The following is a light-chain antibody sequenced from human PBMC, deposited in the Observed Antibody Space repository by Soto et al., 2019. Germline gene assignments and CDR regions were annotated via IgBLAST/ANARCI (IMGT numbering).Light chain of an antibody. J-gene: IGKJ1*01. Sequence: DIQMTQSPSTLSASVGDRVTITCRASQSISSWLAWYQQKPGKAPKLLIYKASSLESGVPSRFSGSGSGTEVTLTLSSLQPDDFATYYCQQYNSYSQTFGQGTKVEIK. V-gene: IGKV1-5*03. CDR3: QQYNSYSQT. CDR2: KAS. CDR1: QSISSW.